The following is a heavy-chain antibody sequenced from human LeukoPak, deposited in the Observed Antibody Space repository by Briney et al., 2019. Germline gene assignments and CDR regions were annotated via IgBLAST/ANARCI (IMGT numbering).Heavy chain of an antibody. J-gene: IGHJ5*02. Sequence: SVKVSCKASGDTFSSYAISWVRQAPGQGLEWMGGIIPIFGTANYAQKFQGRVTITADKSTSTAYTELSSLRSEDTAVYYCARGPLRYFDWLWAPNWFDPWGQGTLVTVSS. CDR2: IIPIFGTA. D-gene: IGHD3-9*01. CDR1: GDTFSSYA. V-gene: IGHV1-69*06. CDR3: ARGPLRYFDWLWAPNWFDP.